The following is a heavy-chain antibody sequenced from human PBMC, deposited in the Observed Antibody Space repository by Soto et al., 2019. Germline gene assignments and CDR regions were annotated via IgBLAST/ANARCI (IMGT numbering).Heavy chain of an antibody. J-gene: IGHJ6*02. CDR3: AKDRGYDTMVRGVIAYGMDV. Sequence: QVQLVESGGGVVQPGRSLRLSCAASGFTFSSYGMHWVRQAPGKGLEWVAVISHDGRNEYYADSVTGRLTISRDNTKNTLYLQMSGVRGEDTAIYYCAKDRGYDTMVRGVIAYGMDVWGQGTTVTVSS. D-gene: IGHD3-10*01. V-gene: IGHV3-30*18. CDR1: GFTFSSYG. CDR2: ISHDGRNE.